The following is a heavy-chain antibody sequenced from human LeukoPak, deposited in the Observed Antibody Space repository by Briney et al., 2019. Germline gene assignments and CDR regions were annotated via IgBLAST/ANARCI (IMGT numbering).Heavy chain of an antibody. CDR2: IYHSGST. CDR1: GYSISSGYY. D-gene: IGHD6-13*01. CDR3: ARDASSSWYDP. V-gene: IGHV4-38-2*02. J-gene: IGHJ5*02. Sequence: SETLSLTCTVSGYSISSGYYWGWIRQPPGKGLEWIGSIYHSGSTYYNPSLKSRVTISVDTSKNQFSLKLSSVTAADTAVYYCARDASSSWYDPWGQGTLVTVSS.